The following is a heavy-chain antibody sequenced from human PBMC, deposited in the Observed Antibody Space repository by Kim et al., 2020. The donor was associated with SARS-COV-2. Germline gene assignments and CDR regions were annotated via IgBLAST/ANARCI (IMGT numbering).Heavy chain of an antibody. D-gene: IGHD3-22*01. J-gene: IGHJ4*02. CDR1: GGSISSSSYY. V-gene: IGHV4-39*01. Sequence: SETLSLTCTVSGGSISSSSYYWGWIRQPPGKGLEWIGSIYYSGSTYYNPSLKSRVTISVDTSKNQFSLKLSSVTAADTAVYYCARAYDSSGYYDYWGQGTLVTVSS. CDR3: ARAYDSSGYYDY. CDR2: IYYSGST.